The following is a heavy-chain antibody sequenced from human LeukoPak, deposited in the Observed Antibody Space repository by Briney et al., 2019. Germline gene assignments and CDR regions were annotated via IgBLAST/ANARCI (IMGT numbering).Heavy chain of an antibody. J-gene: IGHJ4*02. V-gene: IGHV3-21*01. CDR1: GFTFSSYS. CDR2: ISSSSSYI. Sequence: PGGSLRLSCAASGFTFSSYSMNWVRQAPGKGLEWVSSISSSSSYIYYADSVKGRFTISRDNAKNSLYLQMNSLRAEDTAVYYCARVSWPTYYFDYWGQGTLVTVSS. CDR3: ARVSWPTYYFDY. D-gene: IGHD5-12*01.